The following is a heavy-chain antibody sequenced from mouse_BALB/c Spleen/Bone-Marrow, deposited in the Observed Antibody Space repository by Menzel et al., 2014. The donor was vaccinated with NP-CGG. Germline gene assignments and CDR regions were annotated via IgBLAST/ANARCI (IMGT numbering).Heavy chain of an antibody. CDR2: VNPNNGGT. CDR1: GYTFTDYN. J-gene: IGHJ4*01. V-gene: IGHV1-18*01. D-gene: IGHD2-1*01. CDR3: ARTNTVTTLYFYALDY. Sequence: VQLQQSGPELVKPGASVKIPCKASGYTFTDYNMDWVKQNHGKSLEWIGYVNPNNGGTIYNQKFKGKATLTVDKSSSTAYMELRSLTSEDTAVYYCARTNTVTTLYFYALDYWGQGTSVTVSS.